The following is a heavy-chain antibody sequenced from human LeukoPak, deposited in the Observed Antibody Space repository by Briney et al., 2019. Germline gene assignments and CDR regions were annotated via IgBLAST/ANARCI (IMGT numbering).Heavy chain of an antibody. D-gene: IGHD3-10*01. CDR3: ARVNYYGSGRGLVYYYYYMDV. CDR1: GGSFSGYY. CDR2: INHSGST. Sequence: SETLSLTCAVYGGSFSGYYWSWIRQPPGKGLEWIGEINHSGSTNYNPSLKSRVTISVDTSKNQFSLKLSSVTAADTAVYYCARVNYYGSGRGLVYYYYYMDVWGKGTTVTVSS. V-gene: IGHV4-34*01. J-gene: IGHJ6*03.